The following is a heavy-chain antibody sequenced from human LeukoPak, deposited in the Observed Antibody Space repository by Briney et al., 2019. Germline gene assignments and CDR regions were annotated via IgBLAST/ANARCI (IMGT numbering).Heavy chain of an antibody. J-gene: IGHJ4*02. CDR1: GDSISSYY. V-gene: IGHV4-59*08. CDR3: ASGGGRLIDY. CDR2: IYYIGSI. D-gene: IGHD2-15*01. Sequence: SETLSLTCTVSGDSISSYYWSWIRQPPGKGLEWIGYIYYIGSINYNPSLKSRVTISIDTSMNQFSLKLSSVTAADTAVYYCASGGGRLIDYWGQGTLVTVSS.